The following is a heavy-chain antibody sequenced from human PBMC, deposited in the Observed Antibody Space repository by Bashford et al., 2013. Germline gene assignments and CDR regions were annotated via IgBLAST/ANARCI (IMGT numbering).Heavy chain of an antibody. CDR2: IIPIFGTP. J-gene: IGHJ5*02. Sequence: WVRQAPGQGLEWMGGIIPIFGTPTYAQRFEGRVTISADEFANTAYMELTGLTSDDTALYYCGRGVQSFDPWGQGTLVTVSS. V-gene: IGHV1-69*01. D-gene: IGHD1-1*01. CDR3: GRGVQSFDP.